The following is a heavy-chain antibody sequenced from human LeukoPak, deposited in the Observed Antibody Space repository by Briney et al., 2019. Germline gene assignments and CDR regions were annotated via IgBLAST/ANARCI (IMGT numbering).Heavy chain of an antibody. Sequence: PGGSLRLSCAASAFSFRTYGMHWVRQAPGKGLEWVSFIRYDGIVKYYAASVKGRFTISRDNSKHALYLQMSSLRTEDTAVDFCAKDDDSNSLVDTWGQGTLVTVSS. CDR2: IRYDGIVK. CDR3: AKDDDSNSLVDT. D-gene: IGHD3-22*01. V-gene: IGHV3-30*02. J-gene: IGHJ5*02. CDR1: AFSFRTYG.